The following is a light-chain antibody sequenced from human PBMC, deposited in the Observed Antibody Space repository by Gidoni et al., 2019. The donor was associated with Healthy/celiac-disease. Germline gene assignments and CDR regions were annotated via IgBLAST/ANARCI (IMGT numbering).Light chain of an antibody. Sequence: FRLTQSPSSLSASVGDRVTITCRASQGISSALAGYQQKQGKAPKLLIYDAASLESGVPSRFSGSGSGTDFTLTISSLQPEDFATHYCQQFNSYPITFGQGTRLEIK. CDR2: DAA. CDR3: QQFNSYPIT. J-gene: IGKJ5*01. V-gene: IGKV1-13*02. CDR1: QGISSA.